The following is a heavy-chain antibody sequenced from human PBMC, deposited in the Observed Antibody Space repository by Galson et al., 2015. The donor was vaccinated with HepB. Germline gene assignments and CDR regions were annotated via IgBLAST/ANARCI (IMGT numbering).Heavy chain of an antibody. V-gene: IGHV4-31*11. Sequence: TLSLTCAVSGGSISSGGYYWSWIRQHPGKGLEWIGYIYYSGSTYYNPSLKSRVTISVDTSKNQFSLKLSSVTAADTAVYYCARDRYYDILTGYPDAFDIWGQGTMVTVSS. J-gene: IGHJ3*02. CDR3: ARDRYYDILTGYPDAFDI. CDR2: IYYSGST. CDR1: GGSISSGGYY. D-gene: IGHD3-9*01.